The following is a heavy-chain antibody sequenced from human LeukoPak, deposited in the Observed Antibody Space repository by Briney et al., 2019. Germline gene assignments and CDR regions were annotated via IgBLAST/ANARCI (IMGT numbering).Heavy chain of an antibody. CDR3: ARGLARGSSPYDY. Sequence: GGSLRLSCAASGFTVSSNYMSWVRQAPGKGLEWVSVIYSGGSTYYADSVKGRFTISRDNSKNTLYLQMNSLRAKDTAVYYCARGLARGSSPYDYWGQGTPVTVSS. V-gene: IGHV3-53*01. CDR1: GFTVSSNY. D-gene: IGHD6-6*01. J-gene: IGHJ4*02. CDR2: IYSGGST.